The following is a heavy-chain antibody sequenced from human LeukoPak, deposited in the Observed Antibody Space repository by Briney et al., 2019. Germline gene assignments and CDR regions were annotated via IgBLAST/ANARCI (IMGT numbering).Heavy chain of an antibody. CDR2: VYIGGSST. V-gene: IGHV1-46*01. J-gene: IGHJ4*02. CDR1: GYIFSGYL. D-gene: IGHD3-10*01. CDR3: SREPPRAFYFVF. Sequence: GASVKLSRTSAGYIFSGYLVHWARQAPGPGGGGMGVVYIGGSSTNYAQKFRGRVTMTRDMSTSTVYMELSSLESEDTAVYYCSREPPRAFYFVFWGQGTLVTVSS.